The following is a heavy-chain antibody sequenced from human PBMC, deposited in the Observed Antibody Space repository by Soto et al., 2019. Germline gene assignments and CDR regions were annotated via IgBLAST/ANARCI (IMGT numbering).Heavy chain of an antibody. J-gene: IGHJ4*02. CDR3: VIDPSIRSPPDY. Sequence: QVRLVESGGGLVKPGGSLRLSCTASGFKFDDYYMTWIRQTPGTGLNWVSYISSTGSYTEYADSVKGRFTISRDNGKSSLYLQMDSLRDEDTGTYYCVIDPSIRSPPDYWGRGTQVTVSS. CDR1: GFKFDDYY. V-gene: IGHV3-11*05. CDR2: ISSTGSYT.